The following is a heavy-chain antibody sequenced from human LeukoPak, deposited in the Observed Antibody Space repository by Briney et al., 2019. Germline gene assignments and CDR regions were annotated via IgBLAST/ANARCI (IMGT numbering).Heavy chain of an antibody. Sequence: ASAKVSCKASGYTFTDYYMHWVRQAPGQGLEWMGWINPNSGGTNYAQKFQGRVTMTRDTSTSTVYMELSSLRSEDTAVYYCARETIGAFDIWGQGTMVTVSS. CDR2: INPNSGGT. D-gene: IGHD3-9*01. CDR3: ARETIGAFDI. CDR1: GYTFTDYY. J-gene: IGHJ3*02. V-gene: IGHV1-2*02.